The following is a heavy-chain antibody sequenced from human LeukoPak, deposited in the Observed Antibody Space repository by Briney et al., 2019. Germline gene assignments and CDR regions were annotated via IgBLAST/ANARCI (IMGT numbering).Heavy chain of an antibody. D-gene: IGHD3-22*01. Sequence: SGTLTLTCAVSGGSISSCKWWSWVRPPPGKGLEWIGEIYHSGNINYNPSLKRRVTISVDKSKNQFSLKLSSVTAADTAVYHCARHHPYYYDSSGYSWFDPWGQGTLVTVSS. CDR1: GGSISSCKW. J-gene: IGHJ5*02. V-gene: IGHV4-4*02. CDR2: IYHSGNI. CDR3: ARHHPYYYDSSGYSWFDP.